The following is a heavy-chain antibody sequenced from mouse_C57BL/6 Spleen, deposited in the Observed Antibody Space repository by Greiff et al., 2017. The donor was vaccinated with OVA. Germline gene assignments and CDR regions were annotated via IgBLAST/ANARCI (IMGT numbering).Heavy chain of an antibody. CDR3: ARNRGLLRAMDY. V-gene: IGHV2-2*01. Sequence: QVHVKQSGPGLVQPSQSLSISCTASGFSLTSYGVHWVRQSPGKGLEWLGVIWSGGSTDYNAAFVSSLSISKDNSKSQVFFKMNSLQADDTAIYYCARNRGLLRAMDYWGQGTSVTVSS. CDR1: GFSLTSYG. J-gene: IGHJ4*01. D-gene: IGHD2-3*01. CDR2: IWSGGST.